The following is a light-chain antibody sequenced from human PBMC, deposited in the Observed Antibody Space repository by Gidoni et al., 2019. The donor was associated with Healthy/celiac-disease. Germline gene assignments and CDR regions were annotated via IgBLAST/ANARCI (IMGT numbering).Light chain of an antibody. CDR2: QET. Sequence: SYELTQPPSVYVSPGKTASISCFGDKLGDKYACWYQQKPGQSPALVIYQETKRPSGIPERFSGSNSGNTATLTISGTQAMDEADYYCQAWDSSTVVFGGGTKLTVL. J-gene: IGLJ2*01. CDR3: QAWDSSTVV. CDR1: KLGDKY. V-gene: IGLV3-1*01.